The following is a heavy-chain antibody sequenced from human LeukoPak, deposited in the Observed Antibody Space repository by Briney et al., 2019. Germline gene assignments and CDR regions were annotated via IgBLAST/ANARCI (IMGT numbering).Heavy chain of an antibody. V-gene: IGHV3-30*02. CDR3: AKDFGSGSYLNDY. CDR2: IRYDGSNK. CDR1: GFTFSSYG. D-gene: IGHD3-10*01. Sequence: PGGSLRLSCAASGFTFSSYGMHWVRQAPGKGLEWVAFIRYDGSNKYYADSVKGRFTISRDNSKNTLYLQMNSLRAEDTAVYYCAKDFGSGSYLNDYWGQGTLVTVSS. J-gene: IGHJ4*02.